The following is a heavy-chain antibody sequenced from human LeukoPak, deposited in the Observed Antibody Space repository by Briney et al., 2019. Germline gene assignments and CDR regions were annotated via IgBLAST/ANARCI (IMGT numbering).Heavy chain of an antibody. J-gene: IGHJ4*02. Sequence: PGGSLRLSCAASGFTFSDYYMHWVRQAPGKGLEWVSAISGRPSYADSVKGRFTISRDNSKNTLYLQVNSLRAEDTAVYYCAKALDYWYFDYWGQGTLVTVSS. V-gene: IGHV3-69-1*02. CDR3: AKALDYWYFDY. CDR1: GFTFSDYY. CDR2: ISGRP. D-gene: IGHD2/OR15-2a*01.